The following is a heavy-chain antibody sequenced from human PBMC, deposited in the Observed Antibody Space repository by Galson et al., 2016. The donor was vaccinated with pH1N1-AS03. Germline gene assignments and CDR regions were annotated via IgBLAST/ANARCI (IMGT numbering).Heavy chain of an antibody. CDR1: GGTFDNHP. CDR3: ARNSDSLGAFDV. V-gene: IGHV1-69*16. CDR2: FIPILGTT. D-gene: IGHD1-7*01. J-gene: IGHJ3*01. Sequence: SVKVSCKASGGTFDNHPINWVRQAPGQGLEWMGGFIPILGTTNYAPKYQGRVTFTTDDSTTTVYMELSNLRSEDTAEYYCARNSDSLGAFDVWGQGTPLSVSS.